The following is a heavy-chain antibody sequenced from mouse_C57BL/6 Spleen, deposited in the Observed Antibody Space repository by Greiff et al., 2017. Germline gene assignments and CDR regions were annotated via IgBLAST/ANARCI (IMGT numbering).Heavy chain of an antibody. D-gene: IGHD2-5*01. J-gene: IGHJ4*01. CDR3: ARRGYYSNFHYYAMDY. CDR2: INPNNGGT. V-gene: IGHV1-22*01. Sequence: VQLQQSGPELVKPGASVKMSCTASGYTFTDYNMHWVKQSHGKSLEWIGYINPNNGGTSYNQKFKGKATLTVNTSSSTAYMELRSLTSEDAAVYYCARRGYYSNFHYYAMDYWGQGTSVTVSS. CDR1: GYTFTDYN.